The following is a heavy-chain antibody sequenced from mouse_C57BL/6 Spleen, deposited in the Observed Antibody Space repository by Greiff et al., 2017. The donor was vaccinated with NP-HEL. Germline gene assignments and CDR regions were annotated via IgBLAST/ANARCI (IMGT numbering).Heavy chain of an antibody. CDR2: ISSGGSYT. V-gene: IGHV5-6*01. J-gene: IGHJ3*01. D-gene: IGHD3-2*02. Sequence: EVQVVESGGDLVKPGGSLKLSCAASGFTFSSYGMSWVRQTPDKRLEWVATISSGGSYTYYPDSVKGRFTISRDNAKNTLYLQMSSLKSEVTAMYYCARREGSDLSWFAYWGQGTLVTVSA. CDR1: GFTFSSYG. CDR3: ARREGSDLSWFAY.